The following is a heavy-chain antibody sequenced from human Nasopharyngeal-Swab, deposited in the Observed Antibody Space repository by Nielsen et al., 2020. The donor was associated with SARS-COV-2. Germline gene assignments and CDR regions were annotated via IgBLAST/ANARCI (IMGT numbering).Heavy chain of an antibody. CDR1: GGTFSSYA. CDR3: ARGDSSSSDPIDY. D-gene: IGHD6-6*01. Sequence: SVKVSCKASGGTFSSYAISWVGQAPGQGLEWMGGIIPIFGTANYAQKFQGRVTITADESTSTAYMELRSLRSDDTAVYYCARGDSSSSDPIDYWGQGTLVTVSS. V-gene: IGHV1-69*13. CDR2: IIPIFGTA. J-gene: IGHJ4*02.